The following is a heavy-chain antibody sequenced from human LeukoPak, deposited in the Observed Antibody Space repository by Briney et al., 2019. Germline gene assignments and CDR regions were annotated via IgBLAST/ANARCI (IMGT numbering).Heavy chain of an antibody. J-gene: IGHJ6*02. CDR1: GGSISSSNW. CDR2: IYHSGST. CDR3: ARIRTDYDSWSGYKYYYYGMDV. Sequence: PSGTLSLTCAVSGGSISSSNWWSWVRQPPGKGLEWIGEIYHSGSTNYNPSLKSRVTISVDKSKNQFSLKLSSVTAADTAVYYCARIRTDYDSWSGYKYYYYGMDVWGQGTTVTVSS. D-gene: IGHD3-3*01. V-gene: IGHV4-4*02.